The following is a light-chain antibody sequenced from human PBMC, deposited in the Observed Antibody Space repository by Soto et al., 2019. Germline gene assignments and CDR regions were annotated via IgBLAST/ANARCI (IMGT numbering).Light chain of an antibody. J-gene: IGKJ2*01. Sequence: DIQMTQSPSSLPAAVGDRVTITCRASQRISNDLGWFQQKPGKAPKRLIYTASSLQSGVPSRFSGSGSGTDFILTISSLQPEDFATYSCLEHNSYPLTFGQGTTLEIK. CDR3: LEHNSYPLT. V-gene: IGKV1-17*01. CDR2: TAS. CDR1: QRISND.